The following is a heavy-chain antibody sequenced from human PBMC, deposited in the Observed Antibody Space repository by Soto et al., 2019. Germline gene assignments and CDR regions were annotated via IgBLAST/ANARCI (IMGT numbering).Heavy chain of an antibody. J-gene: IGHJ5*02. CDR2: NSGSGDST. CDR3: AKGDSSAYLSVFAP. D-gene: IGHD6-19*01. Sequence: EVQLLESGGGLVQPGGSLRLSCAASGFTFSSYAMSWVRQAPGKGLEWVSTNSGSGDSTYYADFVKGRFTISRDNSKNILYLQMNILRAEDTAVYYCAKGDSSAYLSVFAPCGQGTIVSVSS. CDR1: GFTFSSYA. V-gene: IGHV3-23*01.